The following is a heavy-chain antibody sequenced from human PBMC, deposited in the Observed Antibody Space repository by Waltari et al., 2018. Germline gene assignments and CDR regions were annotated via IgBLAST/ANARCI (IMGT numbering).Heavy chain of an antibody. J-gene: IGHJ2*01. D-gene: IGHD6-19*01. CDR1: GYTFTDYY. CDR3: ATDPLGYSSGLYWYFDL. Sequence: EVQLVQSGAEVKKPGATVKISCKVSGYTFTDYYMHWVQQAPGKGLEWMGLVDPEEGETIYAEKFQGRVTITADTSTDTAYMELSSLRSEDTAVYYCATDPLGYSSGLYWYFDLWGRGTLVTVSS. V-gene: IGHV1-69-2*01. CDR2: VDPEEGET.